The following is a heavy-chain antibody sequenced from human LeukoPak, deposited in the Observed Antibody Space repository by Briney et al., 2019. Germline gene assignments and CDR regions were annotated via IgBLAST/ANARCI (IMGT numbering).Heavy chain of an antibody. CDR1: GGSIGSYY. CDR3: AREGRRIAAAASNWFDP. V-gene: IGHV4-59*01. J-gene: IGHJ5*02. Sequence: SETLSLTCTVSGGSIGSYYWSWIRQPPGKGLEWIGYIYYSGSTNYNPSLKSRVTISVDTSKNQFSLKLSSVTAADTAVYYCAREGRRIAAAASNWFDPWGQGTLVTVSS. D-gene: IGHD6-13*01. CDR2: IYYSGST.